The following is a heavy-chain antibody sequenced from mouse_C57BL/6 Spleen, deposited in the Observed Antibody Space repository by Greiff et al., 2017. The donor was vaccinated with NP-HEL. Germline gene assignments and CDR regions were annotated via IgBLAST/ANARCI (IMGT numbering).Heavy chain of an antibody. J-gene: IGHJ4*01. Sequence: VQLQQSGAELARPGASMKLSCKASGYTFTSYGISWVKQRTGQGLEWIGEIYPRSGNTYYNEKFKGKATLTADKSSSTAYMELRSLTSEDSAVYFCARSPYYYGTGAMDYWGQGTSVTVSS. V-gene: IGHV1-81*01. CDR1: GYTFTSYG. CDR3: ARSPYYYGTGAMDY. CDR2: IYPRSGNT. D-gene: IGHD1-1*01.